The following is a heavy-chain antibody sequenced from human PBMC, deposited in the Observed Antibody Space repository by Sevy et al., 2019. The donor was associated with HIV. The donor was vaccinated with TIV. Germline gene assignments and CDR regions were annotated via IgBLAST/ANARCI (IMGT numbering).Heavy chain of an antibody. Sequence: GGSLRLSCAASGFTFSSYAMSWVRQAPEEGLEWVSAIGGSGETTYYADSVKGRFTISSDNYKNILYLQMNSLRAEYTAVYYCARVGGWEVGSLDNWFDPWGQGTLVTVSS. CDR1: GFTFSSYA. J-gene: IGHJ5*02. CDR2: IGGSGETT. V-gene: IGHV3-23*01. CDR3: ARVGGWEVGSLDNWFDP. D-gene: IGHD1-26*01.